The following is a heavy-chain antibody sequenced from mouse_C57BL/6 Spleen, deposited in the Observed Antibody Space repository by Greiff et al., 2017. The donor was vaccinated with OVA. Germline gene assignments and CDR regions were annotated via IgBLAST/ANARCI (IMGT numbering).Heavy chain of an antibody. Sequence: EVKVVESGGGLVKPGGSLKLSCAASGFTFSDYGMHWVRQAPEKGLEWVAYISSGSSTIYYADTVKGRFTISRDNAKNTLFLQMTSLRSEDTAMYYCARDPYYYGSSYVGDWGQGTTLTVSS. CDR3: ARDPYYYGSSYVGD. CDR2: ISSGSSTI. D-gene: IGHD1-1*01. V-gene: IGHV5-17*01. J-gene: IGHJ2*01. CDR1: GFTFSDYG.